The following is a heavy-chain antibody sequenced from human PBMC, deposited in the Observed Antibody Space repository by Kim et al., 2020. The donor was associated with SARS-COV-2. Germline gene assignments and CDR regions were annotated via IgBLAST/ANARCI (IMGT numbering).Heavy chain of an antibody. D-gene: IGHD3-10*02. CDR2: TYFRSKWNS. CDR1: GDSLSSDNVG. Sequence: SQTLSLTCDISGDSLSSDNVGWNWIRQSPSRGLEWLGRTYFRSKWNSDYAISMKGRITITADTSKNQFSLHMSSVTPEDTAVYFCARIASTWDDYVGDFWGRGTLVTVSS. J-gene: IGHJ4*02. CDR3: ARIASTWDDYVGDF. V-gene: IGHV6-1*01.